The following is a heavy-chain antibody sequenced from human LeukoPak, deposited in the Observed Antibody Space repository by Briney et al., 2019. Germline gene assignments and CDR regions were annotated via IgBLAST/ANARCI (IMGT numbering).Heavy chain of an antibody. Sequence: PSETLSLTCAVYGGSFSGYYWSWIRQPPGKGLEWIGEINQSGSTNYNPSLKSRVTISVDTSKNQFSLTLSSVTAADTAVYYCASMVRGVIWSFDYWGQGTLVTVSS. CDR3: ASMVRGVIWSFDY. CDR1: GGSFSGYY. V-gene: IGHV4-34*01. CDR2: INQSGST. J-gene: IGHJ4*02. D-gene: IGHD3-10*01.